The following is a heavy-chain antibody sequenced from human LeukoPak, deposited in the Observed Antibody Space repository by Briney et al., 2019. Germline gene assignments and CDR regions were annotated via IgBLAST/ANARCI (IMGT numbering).Heavy chain of an antibody. Sequence: PGGSLRLSCAASGFTFSSYAMSWVRQAPGKGLEWVSAISGSGGSTYYADSVKGRFTISRDNSKNTLYLQMNSLRAEDTAVYYCARLKDSSGWYYFDYWGQGTLVTVSS. CDR3: ARLKDSSGWYYFDY. J-gene: IGHJ4*02. D-gene: IGHD6-19*01. V-gene: IGHV3-23*01. CDR1: GFTFSSYA. CDR2: ISGSGGST.